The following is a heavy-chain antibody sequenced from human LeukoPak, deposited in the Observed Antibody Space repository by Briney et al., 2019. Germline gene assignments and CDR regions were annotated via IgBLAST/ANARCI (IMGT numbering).Heavy chain of an antibody. CDR1: GFTVSSNY. Sequence: GGSLRLSCAAPGFTVSSNYMSWVRQAPGKGLEWVSVIYSGGSTYYADSVKGRFTISRDNSKNTLYLQMNSLRAEDTAVYYCARVLAGDFDYWGQGTLVTVSS. D-gene: IGHD6-13*01. V-gene: IGHV3-53*01. J-gene: IGHJ4*02. CDR3: ARVLAGDFDY. CDR2: IYSGGST.